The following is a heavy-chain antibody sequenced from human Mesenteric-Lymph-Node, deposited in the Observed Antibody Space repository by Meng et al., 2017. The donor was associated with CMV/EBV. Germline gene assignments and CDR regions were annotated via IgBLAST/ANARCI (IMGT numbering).Heavy chain of an antibody. D-gene: IGHD5-12*01. CDR1: GFTFTSSA. V-gene: IGHV3-30*14. Sequence: GGSLRLSCGASGFTFTSSAMHWVRQAPGKGLEWVAVISYDGSNKFYADSIKGRFTISRDNSKNTVFLQMDALRAEDTAVYYCARPSGYNGHEAPPFFDYWGQGTLVTVSS. CDR2: ISYDGSNK. J-gene: IGHJ4*02. CDR3: ARPSGYNGHEAPPFFDY.